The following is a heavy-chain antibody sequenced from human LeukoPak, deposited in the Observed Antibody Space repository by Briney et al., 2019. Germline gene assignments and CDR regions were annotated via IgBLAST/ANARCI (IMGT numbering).Heavy chain of an antibody. Sequence: GGSLRLSCAASGFTFSSYGMHWVRQAPGKGLEWVAVISYDGSNKYYADSVKGRFTISRDNSKNTLYPQMNSLRAEDTAVYYSVGELLPYYGMDVWGQGTTVTVSS. D-gene: IGHD3-10*01. V-gene: IGHV3-30*03. CDR1: GFTFSSYG. CDR3: VGELLPYYGMDV. J-gene: IGHJ6*02. CDR2: ISYDGSNK.